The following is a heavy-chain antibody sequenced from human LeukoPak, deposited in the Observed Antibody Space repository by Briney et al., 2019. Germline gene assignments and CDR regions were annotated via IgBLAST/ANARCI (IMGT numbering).Heavy chain of an antibody. Sequence: SVKVSCKASGFTFTSSAVQWVRQARGQRLEWIGWIVVGSGNTNYAQKFQERVSITRDMSTSTAYMELSSLRSEDTAVYYCATTHYDFWSGYYQAMYGMDVWGQGTTVTVSS. CDR2: IVVGSGNT. D-gene: IGHD3-3*01. J-gene: IGHJ6*02. CDR1: GFTFTSSA. CDR3: ATTHYDFWSGYYQAMYGMDV. V-gene: IGHV1-58*01.